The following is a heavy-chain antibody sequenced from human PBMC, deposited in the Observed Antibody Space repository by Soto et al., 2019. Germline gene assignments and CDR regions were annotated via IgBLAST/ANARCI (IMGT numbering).Heavy chain of an antibody. D-gene: IGHD3-3*01. Sequence: VASVKVSCKTSGFTFTSYDIHWVRQAPGQRLEWMGWINGGNGNTKYSQKFQGRVTITRDTSANTASLELSSLRPEDTAVYYCARVREVRFLERQLPVFDFWGQGTLVTVSS. CDR3: ARVREVRFLERQLPVFDF. CDR2: INGGNGNT. CDR1: GFTFTSYD. J-gene: IGHJ4*02. V-gene: IGHV1-3*01.